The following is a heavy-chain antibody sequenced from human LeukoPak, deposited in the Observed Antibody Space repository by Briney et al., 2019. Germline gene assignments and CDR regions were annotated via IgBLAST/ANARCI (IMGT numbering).Heavy chain of an antibody. J-gene: IGHJ4*02. Sequence: PGGSLRLSCAASGFTFRNYWIHWVRQAPGKGLVWISRIDNDGSDRIYADSVKGRFTISRDNSKNTLYLQMNSLRAEDTAVYYCAKGRGPFDYWGQGTLVTVSS. CDR2: IDNDGSDR. CDR3: AKGRGPFDY. D-gene: IGHD3-10*01. CDR1: GFTFRNYW. V-gene: IGHV3-74*01.